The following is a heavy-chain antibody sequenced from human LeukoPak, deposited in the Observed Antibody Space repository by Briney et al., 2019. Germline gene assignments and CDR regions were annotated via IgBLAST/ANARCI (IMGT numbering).Heavy chain of an antibody. CDR3: ARAPYYYDSSGYQSIDH. CDR2: ISSSSSYI. J-gene: IGHJ4*02. CDR1: GFTFSSYS. V-gene: IGHV3-21*01. Sequence: GGSLRLSCAASGFTFSSYSMNWVRQAPGKGLEWVSSISSSSSYIYYADSVKGRFTISRDNAKNSLYLQMNSLRAEDTAVYYCARAPYYYDSSGYQSIDHWGQGTLVTVSS. D-gene: IGHD3-22*01.